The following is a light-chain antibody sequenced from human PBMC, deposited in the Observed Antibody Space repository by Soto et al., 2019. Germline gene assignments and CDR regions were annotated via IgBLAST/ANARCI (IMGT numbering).Light chain of an antibody. Sequence: DIQITQCPSTLSASVGDRVTITCLASQSISSWLAWYQQKPGKAPKLLIYDASSLESGVPSRFSGSGSGTEFTLTISSLQPDDFATYCCQQYNSYSWTFGQATKVDIK. V-gene: IGKV1-5*01. J-gene: IGKJ1*01. CDR1: QSISSW. CDR2: DAS. CDR3: QQYNSYSWT.